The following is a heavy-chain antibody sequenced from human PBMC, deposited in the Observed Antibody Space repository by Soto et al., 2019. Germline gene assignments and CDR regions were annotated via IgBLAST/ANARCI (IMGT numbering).Heavy chain of an antibody. CDR3: ARLGGYCSSTSCYGYYGMDV. V-gene: IGHV4-39*01. Sequence: SEPLSLTWTVAGGSSGGRGDSRGWNSQPPGEGLEWIGTFHYSESTYYNPSLESRVTISVDTSKNQFSLKVTSVTVADTAVYNCARLGGYCSSTSCYGYYGMDVWGQGTTVTVSS. CDR1: GGSSGGRGDS. D-gene: IGHD2-2*01. J-gene: IGHJ6*02. CDR2: FHYSEST.